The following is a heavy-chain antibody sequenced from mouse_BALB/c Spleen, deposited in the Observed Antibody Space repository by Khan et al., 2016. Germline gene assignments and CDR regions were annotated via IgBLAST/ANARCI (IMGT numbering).Heavy chain of an antibody. CDR3: TATADY. J-gene: IGHJ2*01. V-gene: IGHV1-15*01. D-gene: IGHD1-2*01. CDR2: IVPETGGT. CDR1: GYTFTDYE. Sequence: QVQLQQSGAELVRPGASVTLSCKASGYTFTDYEMHWVKQTPVHGLEWIGAIVPETGGTAYNQKFKGKATLTADKSSSTAYMELRSLTSEDSAVXDCTATADYWGQGTTLTVSS.